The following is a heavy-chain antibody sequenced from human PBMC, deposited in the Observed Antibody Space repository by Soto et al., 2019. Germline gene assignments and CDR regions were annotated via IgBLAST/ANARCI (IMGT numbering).Heavy chain of an antibody. CDR2: INAGNGNT. Sequence: QVQLVQSGAEVKKPGASVKVSCKASGYTFTSYAMHWVRQAPGQRLEWMGWINAGNGNTKYSQKFQGRVTMTRDTPASTAYMELSSLGAEDTAVYYCARGGITMVRGPFDPWGQGTLVTVSS. CDR1: GYTFTSYA. J-gene: IGHJ5*02. D-gene: IGHD3-10*01. CDR3: ARGGITMVRGPFDP. V-gene: IGHV1-3*01.